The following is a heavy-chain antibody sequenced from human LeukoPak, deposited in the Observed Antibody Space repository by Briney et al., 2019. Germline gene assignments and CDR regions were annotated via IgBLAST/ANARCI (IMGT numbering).Heavy chain of an antibody. CDR2: ISSSSSYI. CDR3: ASAERYYDFWRASYYYYGMDV. D-gene: IGHD3-3*01. Sequence: GGSLRLSCAASGFTFSSYSTNWVRQAPGKGLEWVSSISSSSSYIYYADSVKGRFTISRDNAKNSLYLQMNSLRAEDTAVYYCASAERYYDFWRASYYYYGMDVWGQGTTVTVSS. CDR1: GFTFSSYS. V-gene: IGHV3-21*01. J-gene: IGHJ6*02.